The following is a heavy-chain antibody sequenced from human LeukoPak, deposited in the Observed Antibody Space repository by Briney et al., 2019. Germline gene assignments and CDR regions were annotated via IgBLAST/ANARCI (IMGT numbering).Heavy chain of an antibody. CDR2: ISAYNGNT. D-gene: IGHD4-23*01. J-gene: IGHJ4*02. CDR1: GYTFSIYG. CDR3: ARQGYSGHSQGAADY. V-gene: IGHV1-18*01. Sequence: GASVKVSCKASGYTFSIYGFSWVRQAPGQGLDWMGWISAYNGNTNYAQKFQGRVTMTTDTSTSTAHMELRSLRSDDTAVYYCARQGYSGHSQGAADYWGQGTLVTVSS.